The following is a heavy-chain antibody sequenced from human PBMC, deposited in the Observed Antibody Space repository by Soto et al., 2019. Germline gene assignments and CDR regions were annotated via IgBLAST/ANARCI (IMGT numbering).Heavy chain of an antibody. Sequence: LFNGAPECTVRGNYINLGRQAPGKRLEWVSVIYSGGRTYYADSVKGRFTISRDNSKNTLYLQMNSLRAEDTAAYYCARGGSSGGSYDYWGQGTLVTVSS. CDR1: ECTVRGNY. J-gene: IGHJ4*02. V-gene: IGHV3-53*01. CDR2: IYSGGRT. CDR3: ARGGSSGGSYDY. D-gene: IGHD2-15*01.